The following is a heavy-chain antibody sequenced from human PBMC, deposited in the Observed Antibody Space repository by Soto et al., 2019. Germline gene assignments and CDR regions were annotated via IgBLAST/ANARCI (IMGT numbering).Heavy chain of an antibody. CDR3: ARDTVLTGMFDL. CDR1: GGSIGSYH. CDR2: VYYTGTT. Sequence: QVPLQESGPGQVKPSETLSLTCTVSGGSIGSYHWSWVRQPPGKGLEWIASVYYTGTTNYNPSLGSRVTISIDAPENQISLKLTSVTAADTAFYYCARDTVLTGMFDLWGQGTLVTVSS. D-gene: IGHD4-17*01. J-gene: IGHJ5*02. V-gene: IGHV4-59*01.